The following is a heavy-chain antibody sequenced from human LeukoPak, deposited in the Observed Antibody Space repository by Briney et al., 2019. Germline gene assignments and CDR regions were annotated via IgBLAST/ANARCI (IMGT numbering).Heavy chain of an antibody. V-gene: IGHV3-66*02. D-gene: IGHD3-10*01. CDR1: GFTVSSNY. J-gene: IGHJ3*02. CDR3: ARGPGYYGSGTYAFDI. Sequence: GGSLRLSCAASGFTVSSNYMSWVRQAPGKGLEWVSVIYSSGSTYYADSVKGRFTISRDTTKNTLYLQMNSLRAEDTAVYYCARGPGYYGSGTYAFDIWGQGTMVTVSS. CDR2: IYSSGST.